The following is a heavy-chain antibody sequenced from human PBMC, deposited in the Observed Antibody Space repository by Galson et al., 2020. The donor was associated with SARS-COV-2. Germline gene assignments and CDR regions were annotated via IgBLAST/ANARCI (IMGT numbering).Heavy chain of an antibody. CDR3: TRGGLLWFRVGRAQLAN. D-gene: IGHD3-10*01. V-gene: IGHV3-30*04. CDR1: GFTFNNFA. Sequence: GGSLRLSCAASGFTFNNFAMHWVRQAPGKGLEWVAVISYEGSKKYYSDSLQGRFTISRDSSRTTLYLEMNSLRTEDTATYYCTRGGLLWFRVGRAQLANWGRGTLVTVSS. CDR2: ISYEGSKK. J-gene: IGHJ4*02.